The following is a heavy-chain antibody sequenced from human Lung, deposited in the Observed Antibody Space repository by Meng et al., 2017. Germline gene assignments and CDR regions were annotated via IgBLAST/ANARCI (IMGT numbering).Heavy chain of an antibody. Sequence: EVQLVESGGGLVKPGGSLTLSCAASGFSFSDYSRNWVRQAPGKGLEWVSSISSGSSYIYYADSVKGRFTISRDNAKNSLYLHMNSLRVEDTGLYYCARDYGGNSGGYWGQGTLVTVSS. CDR3: ARDYGGNSGGY. D-gene: IGHD4-23*01. V-gene: IGHV3-21*03. CDR2: ISSGSSYI. J-gene: IGHJ4*02. CDR1: GFSFSDYS.